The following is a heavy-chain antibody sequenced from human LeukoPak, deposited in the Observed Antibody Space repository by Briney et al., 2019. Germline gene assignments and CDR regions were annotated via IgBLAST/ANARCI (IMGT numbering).Heavy chain of an antibody. CDR1: GVSLSGYY. Sequence: PSETLSLTCAVYGVSLSGYYWSWIRQAPGKGLEWIGEINHIGSTNYNPSLKSRVTMFVDTSKNQFSLRLFSVTAADTAIYYCARGGSTPMIIRYWGQGTQVTVSS. J-gene: IGHJ4*02. V-gene: IGHV4-34*01. CDR3: ARGGSTPMIIRY. D-gene: IGHD5-18*01. CDR2: INHIGST.